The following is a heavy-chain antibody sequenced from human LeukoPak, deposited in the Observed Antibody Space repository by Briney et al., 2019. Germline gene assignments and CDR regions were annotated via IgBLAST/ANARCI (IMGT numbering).Heavy chain of an antibody. CDR3: ARSWLRAFDI. Sequence: GASVKVSCKASGYTFTGYYMHWVRQAPGQGLEWMGIINPSGGSTNYAQKFQGRVTITADESTSTAYMELSSLRSEDTAVYYCARSWLRAFDIWGQGTMVTVSS. CDR1: GYTFTGYY. D-gene: IGHD5-12*01. J-gene: IGHJ3*02. V-gene: IGHV1-46*01. CDR2: INPSGGST.